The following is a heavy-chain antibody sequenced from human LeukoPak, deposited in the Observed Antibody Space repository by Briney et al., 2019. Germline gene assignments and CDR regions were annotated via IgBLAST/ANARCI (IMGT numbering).Heavy chain of an antibody. CDR3: ARVGEYYYDSSGYYPGY. CDR1: GFTFDDYG. J-gene: IGHJ4*02. D-gene: IGHD3-22*01. CDR2: INWNGGST. V-gene: IGHV3-20*04. Sequence: AGGSLRLSCAASGFTFDDYGMSWVRQAPGKGLEWVSGINWNGGSTGYTDSVKGRFTISRDTAKNSLYLQINSLRAEDTALYYCARVGEYYYDSSGYYPGYWGQGTLVTVP.